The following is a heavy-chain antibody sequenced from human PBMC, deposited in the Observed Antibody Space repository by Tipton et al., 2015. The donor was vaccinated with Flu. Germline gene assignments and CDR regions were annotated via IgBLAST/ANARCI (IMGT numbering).Heavy chain of an antibody. J-gene: IGHJ3*02. CDR3: ARGDGSGRNDDAYDI. CDR1: GFAFSDYY. D-gene: IGHD3-10*01. V-gene: IGHV3-11*01. CDR2: ITSSGSTI. Sequence: SLSLSCAASGFAFSDYYMSWIRQAPGKGLEWVSYITSSGSTIFYADSVKGRFTISRDNVKNLLYLQMNSLRAEDTALYYCARGDGSGRNDDAYDIWGQGTMVTVSS.